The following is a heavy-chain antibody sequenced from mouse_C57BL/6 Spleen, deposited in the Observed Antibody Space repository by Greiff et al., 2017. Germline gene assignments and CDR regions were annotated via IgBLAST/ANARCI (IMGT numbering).Heavy chain of an antibody. J-gene: IGHJ4*01. CDR3: ARSGYYGSSYDYAMDY. Sequence: QVQLKQSGAELMKPGASVKLSCKATGYTFTGYWIEWVKQRPGHGLEWIGEILPGSGSTNYNEKFKGKATFTADTSSNTAYMQLSSLTTEDSAIYYCARSGYYGSSYDYAMDYWGQGTSVTVSS. CDR2: ILPGSGST. CDR1: GYTFTGYW. V-gene: IGHV1-9*01. D-gene: IGHD1-1*01.